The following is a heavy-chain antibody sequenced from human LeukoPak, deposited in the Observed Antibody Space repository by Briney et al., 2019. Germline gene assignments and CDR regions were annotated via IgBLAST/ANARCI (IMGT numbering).Heavy chain of an antibody. CDR2: IWYDGSNK. CDR3: ARDGAVVPAAIRGGGYYYYYYMDV. V-gene: IGHV3-33*01. CDR1: GFTFSSYG. J-gene: IGHJ6*03. D-gene: IGHD2-2*02. Sequence: RSLRLSCAASGFTFSSYGMHWVRQAPGKGLEWVAVIWYDGSNKYYADSVKGRFTISRDNSKNTLYLQMNSLRAEDTAVYYCARDGAVVPAAIRGGGYYYYYYMDVWGKGTTVTVSS.